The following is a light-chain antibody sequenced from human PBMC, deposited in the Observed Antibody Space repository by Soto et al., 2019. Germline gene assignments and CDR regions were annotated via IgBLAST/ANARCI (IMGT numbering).Light chain of an antibody. CDR3: QQYGSSSYT. J-gene: IGKJ2*01. CDR1: QSVSISS. V-gene: IGKV3-20*01. Sequence: EIVLTQSPGTLSLSPGERATLSCRARQSVSISSLAWYQQKPGQAPRLLIDSASSRATGIPDRFSGSGSGTDFTLTISRLEHEDFAVYYCQQYGSSSYTFGQETNLEIK. CDR2: SAS.